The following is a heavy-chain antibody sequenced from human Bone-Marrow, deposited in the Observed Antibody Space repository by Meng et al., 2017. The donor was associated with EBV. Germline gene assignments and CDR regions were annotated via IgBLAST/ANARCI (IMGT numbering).Heavy chain of an antibody. CDR1: GGSISSSNW. V-gene: IGHV4-4*02. CDR3: AQRERWGLDP. J-gene: IGHJ5*02. Sequence: QVQRQESGPGRVKPSGTRALTLAFSGGSISSSNWWSWVRQPPGKGLEWIGEIYHSGSTSYNPSLESRVTISVDKSKNQVSLKLSSVTAADTAVYYCAQRERWGLDPWGQGTLVTVSS. D-gene: IGHD3-16*01. CDR2: IYHSGST.